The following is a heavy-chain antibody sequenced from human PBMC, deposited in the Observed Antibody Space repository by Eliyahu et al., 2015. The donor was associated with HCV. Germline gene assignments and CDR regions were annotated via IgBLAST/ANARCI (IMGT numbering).Heavy chain of an antibody. J-gene: IGHJ4*02. CDR3: ARETYYDYIWGSYRREFDS. Sequence: EVQLVESGGGLVKPGGSLRLSCAASGFTFXSYNMNWVRQAPGKGLEWVSSISSGTSYIYYADSVKGRFTISRDNAKNSLYLEMNSLRVEDTAVYYCARETYYDYIWGSYRREFDSWGQGTLVTVSS. V-gene: IGHV3-21*01. CDR1: GFTFXSYN. D-gene: IGHD3-16*01. CDR2: ISSGTSYI.